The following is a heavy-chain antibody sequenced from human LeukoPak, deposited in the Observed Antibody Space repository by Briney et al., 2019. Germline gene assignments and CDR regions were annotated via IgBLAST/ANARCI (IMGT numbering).Heavy chain of an antibody. D-gene: IGHD4-11*01. CDR1: GFIFSSYG. Sequence: GRSLRLSCAASGFIFSSYGMHWVRQAPGKGLERVAVISYDGSNKYYADSVKGRFTISRDNSKNTLYLQMNSLRAEDTAVYYCAKDREITVTTGCFDYWGQGTLVTVSS. CDR2: ISYDGSNK. V-gene: IGHV3-30*18. CDR3: AKDREITVTTGCFDY. J-gene: IGHJ4*02.